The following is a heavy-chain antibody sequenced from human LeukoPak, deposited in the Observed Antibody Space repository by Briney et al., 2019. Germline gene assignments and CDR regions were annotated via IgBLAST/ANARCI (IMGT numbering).Heavy chain of an antibody. J-gene: IGHJ4*02. V-gene: IGHV3-74*01. Sequence: GGSLRLSCAASAFTFRDYWIHWVRQAPGKGLVWVSCINNDGSGTTYADSVKGRFTISRDNSKNTLYLQMNSLRAEDTAVYYCAKDGGLWVSAHWGDSWGRGTLVTVSS. D-gene: IGHD7-27*01. CDR1: AFTFRDYW. CDR2: INNDGSGT. CDR3: AKDGGLWVSAHWGDS.